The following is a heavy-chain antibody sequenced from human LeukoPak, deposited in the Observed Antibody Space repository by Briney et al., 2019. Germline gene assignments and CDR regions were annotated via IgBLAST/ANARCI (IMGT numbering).Heavy chain of an antibody. CDR2: INAGNGGT. CDR1: GYTFSRYV. J-gene: IGHJ4*02. V-gene: IGHV1-3*01. Sequence: GASVKVSCKASGYTFSRYVVHWVRQAPGQRPEWMGWINAGNGGTKYSQNFQGRVTITWDRSANTTYMELSSLTSEDTALRYCVRDDCGDTCYPGGYWGQGTLVAVSS. CDR3: VRDDCGDTCYPGGY. D-gene: IGHD2-21*01.